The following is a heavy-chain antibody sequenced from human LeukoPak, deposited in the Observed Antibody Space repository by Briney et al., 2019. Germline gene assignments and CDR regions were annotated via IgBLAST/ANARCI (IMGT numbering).Heavy chain of an antibody. D-gene: IGHD3-9*01. J-gene: IGHJ4*02. V-gene: IGHV1-18*01. CDR1: GYTFTSYG. CDR2: ISAYNGNT. CDR3: ARGDILTGYNY. Sequence: GASVKVSCKASGYTFTSYGISWVRQAPGQGLEWMGWISAYNGNTNYAQKLQGRVTMTRNTSTSTLYMELSSLRSEDTAVYYCARGDILTGYNYWGQGTLVTVSS.